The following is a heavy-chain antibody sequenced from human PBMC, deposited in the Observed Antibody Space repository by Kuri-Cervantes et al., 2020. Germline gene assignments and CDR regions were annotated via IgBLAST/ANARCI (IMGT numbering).Heavy chain of an antibody. Sequence: GESLKISCAASGFTFSSYGMHWVRQAPGKGLEWVAVISYDGSNKYYADSVKGRFTISRDNSKNTLYLQMNSLRAEDTAVYYCAREMMGSWYPFDYWGQGTLVTVSS. V-gene: IGHV3-30*03. J-gene: IGHJ4*02. CDR1: GFTFSSYG. CDR3: AREMMGSWYPFDY. CDR2: ISYDGSNK. D-gene: IGHD6-13*01.